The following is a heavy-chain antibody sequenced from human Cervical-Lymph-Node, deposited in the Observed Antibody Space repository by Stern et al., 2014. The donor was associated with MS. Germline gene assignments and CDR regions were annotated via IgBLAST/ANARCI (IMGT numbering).Heavy chain of an antibody. CDR1: GFTFGDYA. CDR3: TRSGIYCSGETCYSLAFDI. J-gene: IGHJ3*02. V-gene: IGHV3-49*05. Sequence: EVHLVESGGGLVKPGRSLRLSCTASGFTFGDYALSWFRQAPGKGLECIGSIRSEAHSGLDEYADSVKGRFTISRDDSKATAYLQMNSLKSEDSAIYYCTRSGIYCSGETCYSLAFDIWGQGTRVTVSS. D-gene: IGHD2-15*01. CDR2: IRSEAHSGLD.